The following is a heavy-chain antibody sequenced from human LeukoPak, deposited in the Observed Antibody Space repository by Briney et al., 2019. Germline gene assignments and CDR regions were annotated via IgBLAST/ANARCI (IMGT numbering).Heavy chain of an antibody. CDR3: ARAQDSGAVAVLGGPY. V-gene: IGHV3-66*01. CDR2: IYSGGST. CDR1: GFTVSSNY. J-gene: IGHJ4*02. Sequence: PGGSLRLSCAASGFTVSSNYMSWVRQAPGKGLEWVSVIYSGGSTYYADSVKGRFTISRDNAKNSLYLQMNSLRAEDTAVYYCARAQDSGAVAVLGGPYWGQGTLVTVSS. D-gene: IGHD6-19*01.